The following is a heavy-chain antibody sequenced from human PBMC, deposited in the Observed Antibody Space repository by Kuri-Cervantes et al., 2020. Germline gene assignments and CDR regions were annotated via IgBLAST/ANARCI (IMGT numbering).Heavy chain of an antibody. V-gene: IGHV3-23*01. D-gene: IGHD5-12*01. CDR1: GFTFRSYG. CDR3: AKDGDIVATNDAFDI. CDR2: ISGSGGST. Sequence: GGSLRLSCAASGFTFRSYGMSWVRQAPGKGLEWVSDISGSGGSTKYADSVKGRFTISRDNSKNTLYLQMNSLRAEDTAIYYCAKDGDIVATNDAFDIWGQGTMVTVSS. J-gene: IGHJ3*02.